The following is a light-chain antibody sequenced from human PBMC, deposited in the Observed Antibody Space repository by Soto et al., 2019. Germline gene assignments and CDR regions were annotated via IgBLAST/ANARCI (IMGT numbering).Light chain of an antibody. CDR2: AAS. V-gene: IGKV1-6*01. CDR3: LHDYDYPLT. CDR1: QGIRND. Sequence: AIQMTRSPSPLSASVGDRVTITCRASQGIRNDLGWYQQKPGKAPKLLIYAASTLQSGVPSRFSGGGSGTDFTLTISSLQLEDFATYYCLHDYDYPLTFGGGTKVDIK. J-gene: IGKJ4*01.